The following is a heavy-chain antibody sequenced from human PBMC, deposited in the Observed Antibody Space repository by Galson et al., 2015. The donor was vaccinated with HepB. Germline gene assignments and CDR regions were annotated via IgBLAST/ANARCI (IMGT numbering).Heavy chain of an antibody. V-gene: IGHV3-13*01. CDR3: ARALTGVWYFDL. Sequence: SLRLSCAASGFTFSSYDMHWVRHATGKGLEWVSAIGTAGDTYYPGSVKGRFTISRENAKNSLYLQMNSLRAGDTAVYYCARALTGVWYFDLWGRGTLVTVSS. CDR2: IGTAGDT. J-gene: IGHJ2*01. CDR1: GFTFSSYD. D-gene: IGHD7-27*01.